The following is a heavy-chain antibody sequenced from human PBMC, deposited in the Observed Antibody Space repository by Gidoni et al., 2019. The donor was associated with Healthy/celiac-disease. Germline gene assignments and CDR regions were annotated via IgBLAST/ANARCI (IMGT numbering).Heavy chain of an antibody. V-gene: IGHV3-30*18. CDR1: GFTFSSYG. CDR3: AKDTLRHSSSSVNYYYGMDV. Sequence: QVQLVESGGGVVQPGRSLRLSCAASGFTFSSYGMHWVRQAPGKGLEWVAVISYDGSNKYYADSVKGRFTISRDNSKNTLYLQMNSLRAEDTAVYYCAKDTLRHSSSSVNYYYGMDVWGQGTTVTVSS. CDR2: ISYDGSNK. J-gene: IGHJ6*02. D-gene: IGHD6-6*01.